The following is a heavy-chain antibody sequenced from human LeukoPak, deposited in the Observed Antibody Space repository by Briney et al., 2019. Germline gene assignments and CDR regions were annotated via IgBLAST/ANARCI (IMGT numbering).Heavy chain of an antibody. CDR3: ARHDYSNYPSFDY. Sequence: SETLSLTCTVSGGSISSYYWSWIRQPPGKGLEWIGYIYYSGSTNYNPSLKSRVTISVDMSKNQFSLRLSSVTAADTAVYFCARHDYSNYPSFDYWGQGTLVTVSS. CDR2: IYYSGST. CDR1: GGSISSYY. V-gene: IGHV4-59*08. J-gene: IGHJ4*02. D-gene: IGHD4-11*01.